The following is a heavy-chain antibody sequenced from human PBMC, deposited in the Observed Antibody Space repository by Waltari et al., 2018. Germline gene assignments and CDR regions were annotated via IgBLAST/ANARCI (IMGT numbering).Heavy chain of an antibody. V-gene: IGHV3-49*04. Sequence: EMQLVESGGGLVQPGRSLRLSCATSGFNFADSGLSWVRQGPGKGLEWVGFIRSKAVGGTTEYAASVKGRFTISRDDSKSIAYLQMNSLKTEDTAVYYCVRPITGFLEWSNSSPWGQGTLVTVSS. D-gene: IGHD3-3*01. J-gene: IGHJ5*02. CDR3: VRPITGFLEWSNSSP. CDR1: GFNFADSG. CDR2: IRSKAVGGTT.